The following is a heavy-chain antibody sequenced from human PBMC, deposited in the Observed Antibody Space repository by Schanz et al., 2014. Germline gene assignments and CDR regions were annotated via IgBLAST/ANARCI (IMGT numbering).Heavy chain of an antibody. V-gene: IGHV3-20*04. CDR1: GFTFSSYA. CDR2: INWNGGST. Sequence: EVQLLESGGGLVQPGGSLRLSCAGSGFTFSSYAMSWVRQTPGKGLEWVSGINWNGGSTGYADSVKGRFTISRDNSKNSLYLQMDSLRSEDTALYYCAKNRAGGYESFLDSWGQGTLVTVSS. CDR3: AKNRAGGYESFLDS. D-gene: IGHD5-12*01. J-gene: IGHJ4*02.